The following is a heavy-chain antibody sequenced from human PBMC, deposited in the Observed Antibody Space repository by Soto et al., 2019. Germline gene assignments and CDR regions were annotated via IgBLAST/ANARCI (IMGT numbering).Heavy chain of an antibody. CDR2: IYSGGST. J-gene: IGHJ4*02. CDR3: ARVTYDILTQYYFDY. Sequence: VQLVESGGGLVQPGGSLRLSCAASGFTVSSNYMSWVRQAPGKGLEWVSVIYSGGSTYYADSVKGRFTISRDNSKNTLYLQMNSLRAEDTAVYYCARVTYDILTQYYFDYWGQGTLVTVSS. CDR1: GFTVSSNY. D-gene: IGHD3-9*01. V-gene: IGHV3-66*01.